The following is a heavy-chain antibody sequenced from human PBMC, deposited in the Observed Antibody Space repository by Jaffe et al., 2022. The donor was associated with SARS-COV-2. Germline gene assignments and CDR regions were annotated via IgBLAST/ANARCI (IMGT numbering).Heavy chain of an antibody. CDR1: GFTFSASA. Sequence: DVQLVESGGGLVQPGGSLTLSCAASGFTFSASAMHWVRQASGKGLEWIGRIRGKTNNYATTLTASVRGRFTISRDDSKNTAYLQMNSLKTEDTAVYYCTSLRAHGWGQGTLVTVSS. CDR2: IRGKTNNYAT. V-gene: IGHV3-73*01. CDR3: TSLRAHG. J-gene: IGHJ4*02.